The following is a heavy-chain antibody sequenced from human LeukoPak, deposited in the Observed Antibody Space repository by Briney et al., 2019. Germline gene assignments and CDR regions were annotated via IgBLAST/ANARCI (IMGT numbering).Heavy chain of an antibody. V-gene: IGHV3-23*01. D-gene: IGHD6-13*01. CDR2: ISGSGGST. CDR3: ARGRGSIAAVLDAFDI. Sequence: GGSLRLSCAASGFTFSSYAMSWVRQAPGKGLEWVSAISGSGGSTYYADSVKGRFTISRDNSKNTLYLQMNSLRAEDTAVYYCARGRGSIAAVLDAFDIWGQGTMVTVSS. CDR1: GFTFSSYA. J-gene: IGHJ3*02.